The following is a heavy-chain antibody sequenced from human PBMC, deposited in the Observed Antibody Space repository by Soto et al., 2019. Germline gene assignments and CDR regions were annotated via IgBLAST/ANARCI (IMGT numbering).Heavy chain of an antibody. CDR3: ARTPERYFDWLSILY. CDR2: ISYDGSNK. V-gene: IGHV3-30-3*01. J-gene: IGHJ4*02. CDR1: GFTFSSYA. D-gene: IGHD3-9*01. Sequence: GSLRLSCAASGFTFSSYAMHWVRQAPGKGLEWVAVISYDGSNKYYADSVKGRFTISRDNSKNTLYLQMNSLRAEDTAVYYCARTPERYFDWLSILYWGQGTLVTVSS.